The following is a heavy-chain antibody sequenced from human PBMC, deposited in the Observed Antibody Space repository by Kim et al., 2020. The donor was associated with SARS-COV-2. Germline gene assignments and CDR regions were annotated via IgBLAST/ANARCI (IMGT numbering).Heavy chain of an antibody. CDR3: ARGGTGGFDY. J-gene: IGHJ4*02. Sequence: GGSLRLSCAASGFTLSSYWMSWVRQAPGKGLEWVANIKQDGSEKYYVDSVKGRFTISRDNAKNSLYLQMNSLRAEDTAVYYCARGGTGGFDYWGQGTLVT. CDR2: IKQDGSEK. V-gene: IGHV3-7*01. CDR1: GFTLSSYW. D-gene: IGHD1-1*01.